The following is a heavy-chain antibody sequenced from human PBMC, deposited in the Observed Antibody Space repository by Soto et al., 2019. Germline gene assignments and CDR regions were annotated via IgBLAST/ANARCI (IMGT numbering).Heavy chain of an antibody. J-gene: IGHJ3*02. D-gene: IGHD3-3*01. CDR2: ISAYNGNT. CDR1: GYTFTSYG. CDR3: ARGVNDDFWSGYYVDAFDI. Sequence: GASVKVSCKASGYTFTSYGISWVRQAPGQGLEWMGWISAYNGNTNYAQKLQGRVTMTTDTSTSTAYMELRSLRSDDTAVYYCARGVNDDFWSGYYVDAFDIWGQGTMVTVSS. V-gene: IGHV1-18*04.